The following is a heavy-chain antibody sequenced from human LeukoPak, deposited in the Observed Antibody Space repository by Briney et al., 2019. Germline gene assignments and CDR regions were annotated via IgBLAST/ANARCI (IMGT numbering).Heavy chain of an antibody. D-gene: IGHD3-3*01. CDR2: IKQDGSEK. J-gene: IGHJ3*02. V-gene: IGHV3-7*01. CDR3: ARVPITIFGVVIIPNAFDI. CDR1: GFTFSSYW. Sequence: GGSLRLSCAASGFTFSSYWMSWVRQAPGKGLEWVANIKQDGSEKYYVDSVKGRFTISRDNAKNSLYLQMNSLRAEGTAVYYCARVPITIFGVVIIPNAFDIWGQGTMVTVSS.